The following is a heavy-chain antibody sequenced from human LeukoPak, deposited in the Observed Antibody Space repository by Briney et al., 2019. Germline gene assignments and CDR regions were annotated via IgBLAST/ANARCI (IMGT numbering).Heavy chain of an antibody. CDR2: INAGNGNT. J-gene: IGHJ4*02. D-gene: IGHD3-3*01. V-gene: IGHV1-3*01. Sequence: ASVKVSCKASGYTFTSYAMHWVRQAPGQRLEWMGWINAGNGNTKYSQKFQGRVTITRDTSASTAYMELSSLRSDDTAVYYCARDLGGVLYDFWSGYYTGQGPRYYFDYWGQGTLVTVSS. CDR3: ARDLGGVLYDFWSGYYTGQGPRYYFDY. CDR1: GYTFTSYA.